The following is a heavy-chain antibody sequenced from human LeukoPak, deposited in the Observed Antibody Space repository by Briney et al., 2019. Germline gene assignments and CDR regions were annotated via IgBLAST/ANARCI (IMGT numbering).Heavy chain of an antibody. CDR3: ARGQDGYDPSDY. CDR1: GYTFTSYD. CDR2: MNPNSGNT. D-gene: IGHD5-12*01. J-gene: IGHJ4*02. V-gene: IGHV1-8*03. Sequence: GASVKVSCKASGYTFTSYDINWVRQATGQGLEWMGWMNPNSGNTGYAQKFQGRVTITRNTSISTAYMELSSLRSEDTAVYYCARGQDGYDPSDYWGQGTLVTVSS.